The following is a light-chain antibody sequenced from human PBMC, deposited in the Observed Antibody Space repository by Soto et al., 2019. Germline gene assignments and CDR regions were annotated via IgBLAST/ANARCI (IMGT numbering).Light chain of an antibody. V-gene: IGKV2-24*01. CDR1: QSLVHNDGNTY. CDR2: KVS. Sequence: DIVMTQTPLSSPVNLGQAASISCRSSQSLVHNDGNTYLRWFHQRPGQPPRHLIYKVSDRFSVVRDRFRGSGAGTEFKLRISRVEAEDVWVCYCMQATQSTWTFGQGTKVESK. CDR3: MQATQSTWT. J-gene: IGKJ1*01.